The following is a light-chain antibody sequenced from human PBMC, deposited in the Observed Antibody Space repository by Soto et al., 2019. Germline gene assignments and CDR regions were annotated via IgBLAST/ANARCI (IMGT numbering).Light chain of an antibody. CDR1: QSVSSN. CDR3: QQFINWPPMYT. V-gene: IGKV3-15*01. Sequence: EIVMTQSPATLSVSPGERATLSCRASQSVSSNLAWYQQKPGQAPRLLIYGASTRATGIPARFSGSGSGTEFTLTISSLQSEDFAVYYCQQFINWPPMYTFGQGTKLEIK. CDR2: GAS. J-gene: IGKJ2*01.